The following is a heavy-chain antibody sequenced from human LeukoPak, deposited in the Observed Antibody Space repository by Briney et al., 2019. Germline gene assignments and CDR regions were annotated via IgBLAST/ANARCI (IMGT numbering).Heavy chain of an antibody. CDR2: ISYDGSNK. Sequence: GGSLRLPCAASGFTFSSYGMHWVRQAPGKGLEWVAVISYDGSNKYYADSVKGRFTISRDNSKNTLYLQMNSLRAEDTAVYYCAKNLIAARRPYYYYGMDVWGQGTTVTVSS. V-gene: IGHV3-30*18. J-gene: IGHJ6*02. CDR1: GFTFSSYG. D-gene: IGHD6-6*01. CDR3: AKNLIAARRPYYYYGMDV.